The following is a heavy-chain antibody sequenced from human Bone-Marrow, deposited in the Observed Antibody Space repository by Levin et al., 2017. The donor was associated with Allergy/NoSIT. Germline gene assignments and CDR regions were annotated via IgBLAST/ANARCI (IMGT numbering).Heavy chain of an antibody. J-gene: IGHJ5*02. D-gene: IGHD5-24*01. CDR2: IYYSGST. V-gene: IGHV4-31*03. Sequence: SCTVSGGSISSGGYYWSWIRQHPGKGLEWIGYIYYSGSTYYNPSLKSRVTISVDTSKNQFSLKLSSVTAADTAVYYCARGPNYSAGLVFDPWGQGTLVTVSS. CDR3: ARGPNYSAGLVFDP. CDR1: GGSISSGGYY.